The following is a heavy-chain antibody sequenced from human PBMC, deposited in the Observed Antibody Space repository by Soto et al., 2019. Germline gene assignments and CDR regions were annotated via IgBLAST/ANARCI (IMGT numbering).Heavy chain of an antibody. Sequence: QVQLQESSQGLVKPSQTLSLTCTVSGGSISSGDYYWSWIRQPPGKGLEWIGYIYYSGFTYYNPSLNSRLTMSVDTSKNQFSLKLSSVIAADTAVYYCARSDNYVPFDHWGQGTLVTVSS. CDR1: GGSISSGDYY. V-gene: IGHV4-30-4*01. J-gene: IGHJ4*02. CDR2: IYYSGFT. D-gene: IGHD4-4*01. CDR3: ARSDNYVPFDH.